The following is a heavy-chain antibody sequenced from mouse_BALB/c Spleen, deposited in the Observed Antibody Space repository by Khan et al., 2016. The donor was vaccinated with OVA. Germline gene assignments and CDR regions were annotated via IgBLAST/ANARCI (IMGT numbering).Heavy chain of an antibody. D-gene: IGHD3-1*01. Sequence: QVQLKQSGGELVRPGTSVKMSCKAAGYTFTNYWIGWVKQRPGHCLELIGDIYPGGGYTNYNEKFKGKATLTADTSSSPAYMQLSSLTSADSDIYYCARRGAARDRGDYGDYWGKGTTRTVAS. J-gene: IGHJ2*01. CDR2: IYPGGGYT. V-gene: IGHV1-63*02. CDR3: ARRGAARDRGDYGDY. CDR1: GYTFTNYW.